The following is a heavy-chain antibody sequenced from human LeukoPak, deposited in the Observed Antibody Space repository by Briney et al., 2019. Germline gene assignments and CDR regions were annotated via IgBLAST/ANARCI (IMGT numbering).Heavy chain of an antibody. D-gene: IGHD2-2*01. CDR3: ARDRKGYCSSTSCPDSWNYEWDAFDI. Sequence: ASVKVSCKASGGTFSSYAISWVRQAPGQGLEWMGGIIPIFGTANYAQKFQGRVTITADESMSTAYMELSSLRSEDTAVYYCARDRKGYCSSTSCPDSWNYEWDAFDIWGQGTMVTVSS. J-gene: IGHJ3*02. CDR1: GGTFSSYA. V-gene: IGHV1-69*13. CDR2: IIPIFGTA.